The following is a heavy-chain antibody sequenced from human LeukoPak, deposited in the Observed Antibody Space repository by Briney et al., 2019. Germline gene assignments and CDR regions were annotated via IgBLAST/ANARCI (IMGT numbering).Heavy chain of an antibody. CDR3: MNPNHYGSGR. CDR2: ISQNGDNT. J-gene: IGHJ4*02. D-gene: IGHD3-10*01. CDR1: GFSFSSYV. V-gene: IGHV3-64D*06. Sequence: GGSLRLSCSVSGFSFSSYVLHWVRQAPGKGLESVSGISQNGDNTYYADSVKGRFTISKDNSENTLYLQMNGLRPEDTAVYYCMNPNHYGSGRWGQGTLVTVSS.